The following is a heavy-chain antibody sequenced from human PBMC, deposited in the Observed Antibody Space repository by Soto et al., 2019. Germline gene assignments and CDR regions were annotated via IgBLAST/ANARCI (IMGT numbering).Heavy chain of an antibody. CDR2: ISAGRAT. J-gene: IGHJ4*02. CDR1: GFIFSTYA. D-gene: IGHD3-10*01. Sequence: EVQLFESGGGLVQPGGSLRLSCAACGFIFSTYAMNWVRQAPGKGLEWVSGISAGRATYDAESVKGRFTVSSDNSQNTVSLQMNSLGGEDTAVYYCSRVGAGVPGTIDYWGQGTPVTVSS. V-gene: IGHV3-23*01. CDR3: SRVGAGVPGTIDY.